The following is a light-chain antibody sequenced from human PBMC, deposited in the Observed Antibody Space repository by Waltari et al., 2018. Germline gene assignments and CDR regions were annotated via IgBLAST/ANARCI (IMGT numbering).Light chain of an antibody. Sequence: EIVLTQSPATPSLSPGERATLSCRASQSVSTFLAWYQQKPGQAPRLLIYHASNRATGIPARFSGRGSGTNFTLTISSLEPEDFAVYYCQQRANWPPLSFGGGTRVEIK. J-gene: IGKJ4*01. CDR1: QSVSTF. CDR3: QQRANWPPLS. CDR2: HAS. V-gene: IGKV3-11*01.